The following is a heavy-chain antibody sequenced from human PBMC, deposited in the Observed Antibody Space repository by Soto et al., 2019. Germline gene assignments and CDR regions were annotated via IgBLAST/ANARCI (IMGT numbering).Heavy chain of an antibody. CDR1: GFTFSSYA. V-gene: IGHV3-30-3*01. CDR3: ARDSWTYYYDSSGYPFDY. Sequence: GGSLRLSCAASGFTFSSYAMHWVRQAPGKGLEWVAVISYDGSNKYYADSVKGRFTISRDNSKNTLYLQMNSLRAEDTAVYYCARDSWTYYYDSSGYPFDYWGQGTLVTVSS. D-gene: IGHD3-22*01. CDR2: ISYDGSNK. J-gene: IGHJ4*02.